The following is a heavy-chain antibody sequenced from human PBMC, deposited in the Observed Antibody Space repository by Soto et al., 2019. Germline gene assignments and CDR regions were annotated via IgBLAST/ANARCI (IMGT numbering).Heavy chain of an antibody. CDR3: ASYDSSGRFDY. CDR2: IYYSGST. V-gene: IGHV4-59*01. CDR1: GGSISGYD. Sequence: SVTLCLRCTVSGGSISGYDWRCIRQPPGKGLEWIGYIYYSGSTNYNPSLKSRVTISVDTSKNQFSLKLSSVTAADTAVYYCASYDSSGRFDYWGQRTLVTVSS. D-gene: IGHD3-22*01. J-gene: IGHJ4*02.